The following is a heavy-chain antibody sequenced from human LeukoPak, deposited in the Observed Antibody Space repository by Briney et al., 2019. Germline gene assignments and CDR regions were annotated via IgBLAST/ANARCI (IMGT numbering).Heavy chain of an antibody. D-gene: IGHD4-23*01. CDR1: WFTVSSNY. Sequence: SGGSLRLSCAASWFTVSSNYMSWVRQAPGKGLEWVSVIYSGGSTYYADSVKGQFTISRHNSKNTLYLQMNSLRAEDTAVYYCARLFYGGNPEYFDYWGQGTLVTVSS. J-gene: IGHJ4*02. CDR3: ARLFYGGNPEYFDY. CDR2: IYSGGST. V-gene: IGHV3-53*04.